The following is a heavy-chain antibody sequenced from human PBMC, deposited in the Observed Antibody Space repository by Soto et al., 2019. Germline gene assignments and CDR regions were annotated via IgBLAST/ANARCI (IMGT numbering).Heavy chain of an antibody. V-gene: IGHV4-61*08. D-gene: IGHD3-3*01. CDR2: IFHSGST. CDR1: RGSVSGRAYC. Sequence: PSETLSLTCTVSRGSVSGRAYCWSWIRQSPGKGLEWIGYIFHSGSTKYNPSLRSRATISVDTSTNQFSLKLTSVTAADTAVYYCARGFNYDYWNGCSSQGYFDIWGQGTQVTVSS. J-gene: IGHJ4*01. CDR3: ARGFNYDYWNGCSSQGYFDI.